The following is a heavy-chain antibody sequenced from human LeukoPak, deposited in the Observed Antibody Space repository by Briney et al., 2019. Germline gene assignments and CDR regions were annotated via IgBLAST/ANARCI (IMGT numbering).Heavy chain of an antibody. CDR3: ARAGTAMVKFDY. CDR2: IYTSGST. D-gene: IGHD5-18*01. Sequence: KASQTLSLTCTVSGGSISSGSYYWSWIRQPAGKGLEWIGRIYTSGSTNYNPSLKSRVTISVDTSKNQFSLKLSSVTAADTAVYYCARAGTAMVKFDYWGQGTLVTVSS. V-gene: IGHV4-61*02. CDR1: GGSISSGSYY. J-gene: IGHJ4*02.